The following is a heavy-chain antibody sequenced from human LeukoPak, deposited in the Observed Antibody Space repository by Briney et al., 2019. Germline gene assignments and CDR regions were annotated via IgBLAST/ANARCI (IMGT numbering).Heavy chain of an antibody. CDR1: GFTFSSYA. D-gene: IGHD3-22*01. CDR2: ISGSGGST. Sequence: GGSLRLSCAASGFTFSSYAMSWVRQAPGKGLEWVSAISGSGGSTYYADSVKGRLTIPRDNSKNTLYLQMNSLRAEDTAVYYCAKATLDYDSSGHYFDYWGQGTLVTVSS. CDR3: AKATLDYDSSGHYFDY. J-gene: IGHJ4*02. V-gene: IGHV3-23*01.